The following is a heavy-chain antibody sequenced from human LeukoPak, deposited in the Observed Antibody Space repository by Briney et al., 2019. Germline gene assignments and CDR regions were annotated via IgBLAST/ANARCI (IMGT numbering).Heavy chain of an antibody. CDR1: GGSISSGDYY. D-gene: IGHD3-22*01. CDR3: ARSYDSSGLDAFDI. J-gene: IGHJ3*02. V-gene: IGHV4-30-4*01. CDR2: IYYSGST. Sequence: SETLSLTCTFSGGSISSGDYYWSWIRQPPGKGLEWIGYIYYSGSTYYNPSLKSRVTISVDTSKNQLSLKLNSVTAADTAVYYCARSYDSSGLDAFDIWGQGTMVTVSS.